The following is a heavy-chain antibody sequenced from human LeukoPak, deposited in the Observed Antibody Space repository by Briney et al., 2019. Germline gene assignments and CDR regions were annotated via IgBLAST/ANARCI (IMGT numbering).Heavy chain of an antibody. CDR3: ARDQAGSGHYADY. CDR2: IRYDGSSK. J-gene: IGHJ4*02. V-gene: IGHV3-30*02. Sequence: PGGSLRLSCAASGFTFSSYGMHWVRQAPGKGLEWLAYIRYDGSSKYYGDFVKGRFTISRDNSKNTLYLQMNSLRAEDTAVYYCARDQAGSGHYADYWGQGTLVTVSS. D-gene: IGHD3-10*01. CDR1: GFTFSSYG.